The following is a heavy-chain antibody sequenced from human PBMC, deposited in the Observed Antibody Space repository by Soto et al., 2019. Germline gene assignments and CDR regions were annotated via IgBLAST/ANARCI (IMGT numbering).Heavy chain of an antibody. J-gene: IGHJ6*02. CDR2: ISWNSGSI. CDR3: AKGGIAAAGPPDYGMDV. D-gene: IGHD6-13*01. Sequence: EVQLVESGGGLVQPGRSLRLSCAASGFTFDDYAMHWVRQAPGKGLEWVSGISWNSGSIGYADSVKGRFTISRDNAKNSLYLKMNSLRAEDTALYYCAKGGIAAAGPPDYGMDVWGQGTTVTVSS. CDR1: GFTFDDYA. V-gene: IGHV3-9*01.